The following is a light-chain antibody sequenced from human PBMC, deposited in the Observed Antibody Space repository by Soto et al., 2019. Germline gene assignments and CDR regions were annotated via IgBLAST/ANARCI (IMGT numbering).Light chain of an antibody. V-gene: IGKV3-15*01. CDR2: GAS. Sequence: EIVMTQSPATLSVSPGERATLSCRASQSVSSYLAWYQQRPGQAPRLLIYGASSRATGIPARFSGRGSGTEFTLTISSLQSEDFAVYYCQHYNNWPPWTFGQGTKVDIK. CDR3: QHYNNWPPWT. J-gene: IGKJ1*01. CDR1: QSVSSY.